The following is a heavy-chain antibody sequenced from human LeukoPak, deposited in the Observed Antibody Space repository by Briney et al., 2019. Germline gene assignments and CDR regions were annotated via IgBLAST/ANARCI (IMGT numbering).Heavy chain of an antibody. CDR1: GYTLTELS. CDR2: FDPEDGET. V-gene: IGHV1-24*01. D-gene: IGHD3-16*01. J-gene: IGHJ5*02. Sequence: ASVKVSCKVSGYTLTELSMHWVRQAPGKGLEWMGDFDPEDGETIYAQKFQGRVTMTEDTSTDTAYMELSSLRSEDTAVYYCAGVWGSYHSNWFDPWGQGTLVTVSS. CDR3: AGVWGSYHSNWFDP.